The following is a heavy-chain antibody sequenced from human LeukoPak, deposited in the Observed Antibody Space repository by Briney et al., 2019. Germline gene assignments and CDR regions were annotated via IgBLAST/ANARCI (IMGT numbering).Heavy chain of an antibody. CDR3: ARVFHIITRAFDM. CDR2: IHAGDRA. V-gene: IGHV3-66*01. J-gene: IGHJ3*02. Sequence: GGSLRLSCKVSGIIVGDSSMTWVRQAPGKGLEWISVIHAGDRAYYADSVEGRFIFSKDKSKNMVYLQMNSLRVEDTAVYYCARVFHIITRAFDMWGQGTMVTVSP. D-gene: IGHD3-10*01. CDR1: GIIVGDSS.